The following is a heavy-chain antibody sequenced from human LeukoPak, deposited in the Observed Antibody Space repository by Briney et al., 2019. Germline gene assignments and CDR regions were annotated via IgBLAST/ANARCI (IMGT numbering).Heavy chain of an antibody. D-gene: IGHD2-21*02. J-gene: IGHJ6*02. V-gene: IGHV3-21*01. CDR1: GFTFSSYS. CDR2: ISSSSSYI. CDR3: ARAVVVPAMGAAGYYYGMAV. Sequence: PGGSLRLSCAASGFTFSSYSMNWVRQAPGKGLEWVSSISSSSSYIYYADSVKGRFTISRDNAKNSLYLQMNSLRAEDTAVYYCARAVVVPAMGAAGYYYGMAVWGQGTTVTVSS.